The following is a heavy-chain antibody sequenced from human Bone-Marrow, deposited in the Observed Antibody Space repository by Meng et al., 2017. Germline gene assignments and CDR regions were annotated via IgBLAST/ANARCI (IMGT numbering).Heavy chain of an antibody. CDR1: GYIFTGYY. CDR3: ARPRRGCPYSTCFSSYVY. V-gene: IGHV7-4-1*02. J-gene: IGHJ4*02. Sequence: ASVKVSCKASGYIFTGYYMHWVRQAPGQGLEWMGWISTKTGNPTYAQGFTGRFVFSLDTSVSTAYLQITSLTAEDTAVYYCARPRRGCPYSTCFSSYVYWGQGTLVTVSS. CDR2: ISTKTGNP. D-gene: IGHD2-15*01.